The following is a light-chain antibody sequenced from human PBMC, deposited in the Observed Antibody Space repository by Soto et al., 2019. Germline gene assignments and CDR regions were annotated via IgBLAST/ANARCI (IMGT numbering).Light chain of an antibody. V-gene: IGKV1-9*01. CDR2: GAS. CDR3: QQLNSFPIP. J-gene: IGKJ3*01. CDR1: QGISSF. Sequence: QLTQSPSSLSASVGDRVTITCPASQGISSFLAWYQQKPGKAPKLLIYGASTLQSGVPSRFSGSGSGTDFTLTIGSLQPEDFATYYCQQLNSFPIPFGPGTKVDIK.